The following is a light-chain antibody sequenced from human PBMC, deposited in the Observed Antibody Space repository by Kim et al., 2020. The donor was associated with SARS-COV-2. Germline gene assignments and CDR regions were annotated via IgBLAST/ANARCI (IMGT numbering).Light chain of an antibody. V-gene: IGLV3-9*01. J-gene: IGLJ2*01. CDR2: RDS. Sequence: SYELTQPLSVSVALGQTARITCGGNNIGSKNVHWYQQKPGQAPVLVIHRDSNRPSGLPERFSGSNSGNTATLTISRAQAGDEADFSCPVWGSRVVFGGGT. CDR1: NIGSKN. CDR3: PVWGSRVV.